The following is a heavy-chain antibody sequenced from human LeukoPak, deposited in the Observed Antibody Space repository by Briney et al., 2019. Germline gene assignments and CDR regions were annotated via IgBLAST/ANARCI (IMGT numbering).Heavy chain of an antibody. CDR3: ASTGAYYYYYYMDV. CDR1: GYTFTGYY. CDR2: INPNSGVT. Sequence: ASVKVSCKASGYTFTGYYMHWVRQAPGQGLEWMGWINPNSGVTNYAQKFQGRVTMTRDTSISTAYMELSRLRSDDTAVYYCASTGAYYYYYYMDVWGKGTTVTVSS. J-gene: IGHJ6*03. D-gene: IGHD1-14*01. V-gene: IGHV1-2*02.